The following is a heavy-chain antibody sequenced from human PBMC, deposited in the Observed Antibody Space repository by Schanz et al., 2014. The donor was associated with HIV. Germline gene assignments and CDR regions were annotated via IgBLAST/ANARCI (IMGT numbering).Heavy chain of an antibody. CDR2: ISGSGGST. J-gene: IGHJ6*02. CDR3: AKDEGGGYYYYGMDV. D-gene: IGHD3-16*01. Sequence: VQVVESGGGVVQPGRSLRLSCAASGFTFSSYAMSWVRQAPGKGLEWVSAISGSGGSTYYADSVKGRFTISRDNSKNTLYLQMNSLRAEDTAVYYCAKDEGGGYYYYGMDVWGQGTTVTVSS. CDR1: GFTFSSYA. V-gene: IGHV3-23*04.